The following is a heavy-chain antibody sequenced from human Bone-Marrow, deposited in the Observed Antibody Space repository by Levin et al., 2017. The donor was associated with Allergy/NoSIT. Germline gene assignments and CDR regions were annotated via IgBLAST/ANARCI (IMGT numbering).Heavy chain of an antibody. V-gene: IGHV3-66*01. D-gene: IGHD6-13*01. J-gene: IGHJ4*02. CDR2: IYSGGST. CDR3: ARDPPGVAAAGSGY. Sequence: GGSLRLSCAVSGFTVGINYMSWVRQAPGKGLEWVSLIYSGGSTYYADSVKGRFTISRDSSKNTLYLQMNNLRVEDTAVYYCARDPPGVAAAGSGYWGQGTLVTVSS. CDR1: GFTVGINY.